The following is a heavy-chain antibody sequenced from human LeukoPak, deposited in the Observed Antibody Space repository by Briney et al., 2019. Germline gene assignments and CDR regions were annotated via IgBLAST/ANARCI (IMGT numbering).Heavy chain of an antibody. D-gene: IGHD3-10*01. CDR3: ARDNLNYYGSGSGRYYYYGMDV. V-gene: IGHV4-59*01. J-gene: IGHJ6*02. Sequence: PSETLSLTCTVSGGSISSYYWSWIRQPPGKGLEWIGYIYYSGSTNYNPSLKSRVTISVDTSKNQFSLKLSSVTAADTAVYYRARDNLNYYGSGSGRYYYYGMDVWGQGTTVTASS. CDR2: IYYSGST. CDR1: GGSISSYY.